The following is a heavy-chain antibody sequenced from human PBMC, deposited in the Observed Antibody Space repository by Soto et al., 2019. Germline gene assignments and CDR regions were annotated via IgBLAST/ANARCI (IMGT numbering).Heavy chain of an antibody. D-gene: IGHD6-19*01. CDR3: ARDGSSGFTRGDYFDY. Sequence: GGSLRLSCAASGFTFSSYAMHWVRQTPGKGLEWVAVISYDGSNKYYADSVKGRFTISRDNSKNTLYLQMNSLRAEDTAVHYCARDGSSGFTRGDYFDYWGQGTLVTVSS. CDR1: GFTFSSYA. J-gene: IGHJ4*02. V-gene: IGHV3-30-3*01. CDR2: ISYDGSNK.